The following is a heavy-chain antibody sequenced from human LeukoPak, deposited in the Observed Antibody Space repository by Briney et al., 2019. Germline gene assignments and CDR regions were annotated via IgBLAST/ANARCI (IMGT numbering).Heavy chain of an antibody. Sequence: ASVKVSCEASGYTFTGYYMHWVRQAPGQGLEWMGWINPNSGGTNYAQKFQGRVTMTRDTPISTAYMEPSRLRSDDTAVYYCARDLTVVVPVEGDWFDPWGQGTLVTVSS. CDR2: INPNSGGT. V-gene: IGHV1-2*02. J-gene: IGHJ5*02. D-gene: IGHD2-2*01. CDR1: GYTFTGYY. CDR3: ARDLTVVVPVEGDWFDP.